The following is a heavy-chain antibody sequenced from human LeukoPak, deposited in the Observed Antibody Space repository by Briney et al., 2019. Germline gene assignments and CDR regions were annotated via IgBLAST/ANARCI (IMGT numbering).Heavy chain of an antibody. J-gene: IGHJ6*02. CDR1: GGTFSSYA. V-gene: IGHV1-69*13. CDR3: ARRYCSSTSCYGPYYGMDV. Sequence: LVKVSCKASGGTFSSYAISWVRQAPGQGLEWMGGIIPIFGTANYAQKFQGRVTITADESTSTAYMELSSLRSEDTAVYYCARRYCSSTSCYGPYYGMDVWGQGTTVTVSS. CDR2: IIPIFGTA. D-gene: IGHD2-2*01.